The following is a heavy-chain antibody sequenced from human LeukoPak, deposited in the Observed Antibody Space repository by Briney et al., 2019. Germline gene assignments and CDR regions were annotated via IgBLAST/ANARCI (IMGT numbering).Heavy chain of an antibody. CDR3: AKGVDTRRRIGMRVVVTYYFDY. D-gene: IGHD3-22*01. J-gene: IGHJ4*02. Sequence: GGSLRLSCAASGFTFSSYDMHWVRQATGKGLEWVSGINDSGGSTYYADSVKGRFTISRDNSKNTLYLQMNSLRAEDTAVYYCAKGVDTRRRIGMRVVVTYYFDYWGQGTLVTVSS. CDR2: INDSGGST. CDR1: GFTFSSYD. V-gene: IGHV3-23*01.